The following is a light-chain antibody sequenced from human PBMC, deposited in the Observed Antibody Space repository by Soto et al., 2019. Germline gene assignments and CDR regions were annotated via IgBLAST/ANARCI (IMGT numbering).Light chain of an antibody. CDR2: EVS. Sequence: QAVVTQPASVSGSPGQSITISCTGTSSDVGGYNYVSWYQQHPGKAPKLMIYEVSNRPSGVSNRFSGSKSGNTASLTISGIQAEDEADYYCSSFTSSSNFVFGTGTKLTVL. J-gene: IGLJ1*01. V-gene: IGLV2-14*01. CDR1: SSDVGGYNY. CDR3: SSFTSSSNFV.